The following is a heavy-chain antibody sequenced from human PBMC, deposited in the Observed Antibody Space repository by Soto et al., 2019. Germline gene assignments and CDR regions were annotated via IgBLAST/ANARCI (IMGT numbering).Heavy chain of an antibody. CDR2: ISGSGGST. CDR3: AKESIMWFGELSQYFDY. V-gene: IGHV3-23*01. D-gene: IGHD3-10*01. CDR1: GFTFSSYA. Sequence: LSLPCAASGFTFSSYAMSWVRQAPGKGLEWVSAISGSGGSTYYADSVKGRFTISRDNSKNTLYLQMNSLRAEDTAVYYCAKESIMWFGELSQYFDYWGQGTLVTVSS. J-gene: IGHJ4*02.